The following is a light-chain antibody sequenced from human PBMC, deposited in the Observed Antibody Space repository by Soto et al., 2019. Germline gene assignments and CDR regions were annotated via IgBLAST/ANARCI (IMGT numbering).Light chain of an antibody. CDR1: QSISDT. CDR2: GAS. Sequence: EIVMTQSPATLSVSPGGRATLSCRASQSISDTLAWYQQKPGQAPRLLIYGASRRATGIPDRFTGRGSGTEFTLTISSLQSEDSAVYFCQQYNDWPPITFGGGTKVDI. J-gene: IGKJ4*01. CDR3: QQYNDWPPIT. V-gene: IGKV3-15*01.